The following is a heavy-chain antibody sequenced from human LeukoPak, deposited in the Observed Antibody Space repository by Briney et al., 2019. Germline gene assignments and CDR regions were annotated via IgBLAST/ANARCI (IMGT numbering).Heavy chain of an antibody. V-gene: IGHV3-23*01. CDR3: AKDGGYSSGWFYLDH. J-gene: IGHJ4*02. CDR1: GFTFSAYA. D-gene: IGHD6-19*01. Sequence: QPGGSLRLSCAASGFTFSAYAMSWARQAPGKGLEWVSGISGSGSSTYYADSVKGRFTISRDSSKNTLYMQMHSLGDEDTAVYYCAKDGGYSSGWFYLDHWGQGALVTVSS. CDR2: ISGSGSST.